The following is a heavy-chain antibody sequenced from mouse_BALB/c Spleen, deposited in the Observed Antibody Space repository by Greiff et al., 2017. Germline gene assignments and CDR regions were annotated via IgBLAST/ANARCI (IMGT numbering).Heavy chain of an antibody. CDR3: ARLYGNPMDY. Sequence: DVKLVESGGGLVKPGGSLKLSCAASGFTFSDYYMYWVRQTPDKRLEWVATISSGGSYTYYPDSVKGRFTISRDNAKNTLYLQMSSLKSEDTAMYYCARLYGNPMDYWGQGTSVTVSS. D-gene: IGHD2-10*02. V-gene: IGHV5-6*03. CDR2: ISSGGSYT. CDR1: GFTFSDYY. J-gene: IGHJ4*01.